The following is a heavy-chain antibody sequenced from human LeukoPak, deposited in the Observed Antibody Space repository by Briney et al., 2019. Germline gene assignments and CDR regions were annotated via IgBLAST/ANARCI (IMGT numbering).Heavy chain of an antibody. V-gene: IGHV3-23*01. CDR1: GFTFSSSA. CDR2: LTGGSDNS. J-gene: IGHJ4*02. Sequence: GGSLRLSFAASGFTFSSSAMTWVRQAPGKGLEWVSSLTGGSDNSEHADSVKGRFSISRDNSKNTLYLQMNSLTAEDTAVYHCARGRTYYYDSSGYHFDYWGQGTLVTVSS. CDR3: ARGRTYYYDSSGYHFDY. D-gene: IGHD3-22*01.